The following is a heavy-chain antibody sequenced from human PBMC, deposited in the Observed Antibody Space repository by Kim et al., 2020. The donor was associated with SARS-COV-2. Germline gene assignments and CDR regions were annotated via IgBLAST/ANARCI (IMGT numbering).Heavy chain of an antibody. D-gene: IGHD3-22*01. CDR1: GYSFTSYW. V-gene: IGHV5-51*01. CDR3: ARHRGDYYDTNAFDI. Sequence: GESLKISCKGSGYSFTSYWIGWVRQMPGKGLEWMGIIYPGDSDTRYSPSFQGQVTISADKSISTAYLQWSSLKASDTAMYYCARHRGDYYDTNAFDIWGQGTMVTVSS. CDR2: IYPGDSDT. J-gene: IGHJ3*02.